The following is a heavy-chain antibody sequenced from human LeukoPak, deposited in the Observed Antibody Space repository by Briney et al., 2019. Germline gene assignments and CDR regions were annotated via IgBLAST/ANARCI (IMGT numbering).Heavy chain of an antibody. J-gene: IGHJ3*02. CDR3: ASLYYYDSSGVIDAFDI. V-gene: IGHV1-2*02. CDR2: INPNSGGT. D-gene: IGHD3-22*01. CDR1: GYTFTGYY. Sequence: GASVKVSCKASGYTFTGYYMHWVRQAPGQGLEWMGWINPNSGGTNYAQKFQGRVTMTRDTSISTAYMELSKLRSDDTAMYYCASLYYYDSSGVIDAFDIWGQGTMVTVSS.